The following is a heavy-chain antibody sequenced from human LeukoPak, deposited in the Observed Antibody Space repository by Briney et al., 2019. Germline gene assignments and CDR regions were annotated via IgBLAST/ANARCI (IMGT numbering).Heavy chain of an antibody. CDR1: GFTVSSNY. CDR3: VREKYCSGTSCYPLSDP. Sequence: GGSLRLSCAASGFTVSSNYMSWVRQAPGKGLEWVSVIYSGGSTYYADSVKGRFTISRDNSKNTLYLQMNSLRAEDTAVYYCVREKYCSGTSCYPLSDPGAQEPRVTVS. V-gene: IGHV3-66*01. CDR2: IYSGGST. D-gene: IGHD2-2*01. J-gene: IGHJ5*02.